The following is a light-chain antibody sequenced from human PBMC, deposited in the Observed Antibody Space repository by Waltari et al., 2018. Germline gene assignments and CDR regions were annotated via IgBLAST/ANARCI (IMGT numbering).Light chain of an antibody. Sequence: DIVMTQSPDSLAVSLGERATITCKSSQTVLYSSNNKNYLAWYQQKAGQSPKLLLYWASTRESGVPDRFSGSGSGTNFTLTINSLQAEDVAVYYCQQYYTTPTFGQGTKVEIK. J-gene: IGKJ1*01. CDR3: QQYYTTPT. CDR1: QTVLYSSNNKNY. CDR2: WAS. V-gene: IGKV4-1*01.